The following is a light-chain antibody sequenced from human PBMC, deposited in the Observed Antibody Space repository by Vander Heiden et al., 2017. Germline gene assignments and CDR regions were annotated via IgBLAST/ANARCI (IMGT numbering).Light chain of an antibody. CDR3: QQRSNWPFT. Sequence: EAVLTQSPATLSVSPGQSATLSCRTSQRISDYLAWYQHKPGQAPRLLIYDTSNRATGIPTRFTGRGSGTDFTLTISSLATEDFAVYYCQQRSNWPFTFGPGTKVDI. CDR1: QRISDY. J-gene: IGKJ3*01. V-gene: IGKV3-11*01. CDR2: DTS.